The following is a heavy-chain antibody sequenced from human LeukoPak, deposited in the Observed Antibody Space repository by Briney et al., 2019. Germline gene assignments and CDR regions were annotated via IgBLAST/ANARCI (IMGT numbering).Heavy chain of an antibody. D-gene: IGHD2-15*01. V-gene: IGHV3-21*01. J-gene: IGHJ3*02. CDR2: ISSSSSYI. CDR1: EFTFSSYT. CDR3: ARDGDPLYCSGGSCFDSNDAFDI. Sequence: GGSLRLSCAASEFTFSSYTMTWVRQAPGKGLEWVSSISSSSSYIYYVASVKGRFTISRDNAKNSLYLQMNSLRAEDTAVYYCARDGDPLYCSGGSCFDSNDAFDIWGQGTMVTVSS.